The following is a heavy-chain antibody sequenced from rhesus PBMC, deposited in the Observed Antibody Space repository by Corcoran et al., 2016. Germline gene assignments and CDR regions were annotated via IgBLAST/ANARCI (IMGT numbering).Heavy chain of an antibody. V-gene: IGHV4S10*01. CDR2: INSNSKHT. CDR3: AREHGNYLFDD. J-gene: IGHJ4*01. CDR1: GGSISDSYR. Sequence: QVQLQESGPGVVKPSETLSLTCAVSGGSISDSYRWSWIRQPPGKGLELIGNINSNSKHTNNNTSLTSRVTSSKDTSNNQFALKLSSVTAADTAVYYCAREHGNYLFDDWGQGVLVTVSS. D-gene: IGHD4-35*01.